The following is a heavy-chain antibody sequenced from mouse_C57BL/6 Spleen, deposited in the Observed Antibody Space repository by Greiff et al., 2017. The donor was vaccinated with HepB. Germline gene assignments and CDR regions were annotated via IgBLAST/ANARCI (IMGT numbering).Heavy chain of an antibody. J-gene: IGHJ2*01. CDR1: GYTFTSYW. Sequence: QVQLQQPGAELVKPGASVKLSCKASGYTFTSYWMQWVKQRPGQGLEWIGEIDPSDSYTNYNQKFKGKATLTVYTSSSTAYMQLSSLTSEDSAVYYCARHYDYDCDYWGQGTTLTVSS. CDR3: ARHYDYDCDY. V-gene: IGHV1-50*01. D-gene: IGHD2-4*01. CDR2: IDPSDSYT.